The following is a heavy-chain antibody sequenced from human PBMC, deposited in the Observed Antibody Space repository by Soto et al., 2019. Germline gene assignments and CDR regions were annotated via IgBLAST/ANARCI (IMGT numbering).Heavy chain of an antibody. V-gene: IGHV1-3*01. Sequence: ASVKVSCKASGYTFTSYAMHWVRQAPGQRLEWMGWINAGNGNTKYSQKFQGRVTITRDTSASTAYMELSSLRSEDTAVYYCARDFDTGYYYYGMDVWSQGTTVTVSS. CDR2: INAGNGNT. CDR3: ARDFDTGYYYYGMDV. J-gene: IGHJ6*02. CDR1: GYTFTSYA.